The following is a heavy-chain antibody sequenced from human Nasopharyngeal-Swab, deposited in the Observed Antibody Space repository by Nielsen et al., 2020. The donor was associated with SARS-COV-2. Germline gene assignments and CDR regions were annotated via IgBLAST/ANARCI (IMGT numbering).Heavy chain of an antibody. CDR3: ARGLNFPLGYCSSTSCSIYMDV. J-gene: IGHJ6*03. D-gene: IGHD2-2*01. Sequence: GESLKISCAASGFTFSSYAMHWVRQAPGKGLEWVAVISYDGSNKYYAGSVKGRFTIFRDNSKNTLYLQMNSLRAEDTAVYYCARGLNFPLGYCSSTSCSIYMDVWGKGTTVTVSS. CDR1: GFTFSSYA. V-gene: IGHV3-30*04. CDR2: ISYDGSNK.